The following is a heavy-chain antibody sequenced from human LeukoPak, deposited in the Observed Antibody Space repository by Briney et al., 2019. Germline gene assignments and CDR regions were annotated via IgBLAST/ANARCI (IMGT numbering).Heavy chain of an antibody. CDR3: ARSLGMATPTPYYMDV. D-gene: IGHD5-24*01. CDR2: IYHSGST. CDR1: GYSISSGYY. V-gene: IGHV4-38-2*02. Sequence: SETLSLTCTVSGYSISSGYYWGWIRQPPGKGLEWIGSIYHSGSTYYNPSLKSRVTISVDTSKNQFSLKLSSVTAADTAVYYCARSLGMATPTPYYMDVWGKGTTVTISS. J-gene: IGHJ6*03.